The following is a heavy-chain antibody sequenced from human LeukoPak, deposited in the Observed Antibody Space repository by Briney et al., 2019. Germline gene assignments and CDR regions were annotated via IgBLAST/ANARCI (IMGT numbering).Heavy chain of an antibody. CDR1: GGSISSYY. Sequence: PSETLSLTCTVSGGSISSYYWSWIRQPAGKGLEWIGRIYTSGSTNYNPSLKSRVTMSVDTSKNQFSLKLSSVTAPDTAVYYCARGSGSWYRAQYDYWGQGTLVTVSS. J-gene: IGHJ4*02. V-gene: IGHV4-4*07. D-gene: IGHD6-13*01. CDR3: ARGSGSWYRAQYDY. CDR2: IYTSGST.